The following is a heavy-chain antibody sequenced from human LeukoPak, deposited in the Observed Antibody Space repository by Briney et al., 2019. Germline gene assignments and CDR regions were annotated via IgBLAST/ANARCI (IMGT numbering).Heavy chain of an antibody. CDR1: GASISSYH. J-gene: IGHJ5*02. Sequence: SETLSLTCTVTGASISSYHWSWIRQPPGKGLEWIGYISSSGSTKYNPSLKSRLTISVDTSKNQFSLKLTSVTAADTAVYYCARGQQWFDPWGQGTLVTVSS. V-gene: IGHV4-59*08. CDR3: ARGQQWFDP. CDR2: ISSSGST. D-gene: IGHD6-13*01.